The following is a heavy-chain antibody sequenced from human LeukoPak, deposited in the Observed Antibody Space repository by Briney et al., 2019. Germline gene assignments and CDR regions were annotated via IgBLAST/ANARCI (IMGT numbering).Heavy chain of an antibody. Sequence: GESLKISFKGSGYSFSRYWIGWVRQMPGKGLEWMGIIYPGDSDTRYSPSFQGQVTISADKSISTAYLQWNSLKASDTAMYYCARQVGYSGTYFFDYWGQGTLITVSS. D-gene: IGHD5-12*01. CDR1: GYSFSRYW. CDR3: ARQVGYSGTYFFDY. V-gene: IGHV5-51*01. CDR2: IYPGDSDT. J-gene: IGHJ4*02.